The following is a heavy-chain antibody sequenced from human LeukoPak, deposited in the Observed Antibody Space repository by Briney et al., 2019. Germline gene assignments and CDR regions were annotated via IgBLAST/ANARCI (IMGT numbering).Heavy chain of an antibody. D-gene: IGHD3-10*01. Sequence: PGGSLRLSCAASGFTFSDYYMSWIRQAPGKGLEWVSVIDSGGSTYYADSVKGRFTISRDNSKNTLYLQMNSLRAEDTAVYYCAKHDLWFGELAFDYWGQGTLVTVSS. CDR3: AKHDLWFGELAFDY. V-gene: IGHV3-66*04. J-gene: IGHJ4*02. CDR1: GFTFSDYY. CDR2: IDSGGST.